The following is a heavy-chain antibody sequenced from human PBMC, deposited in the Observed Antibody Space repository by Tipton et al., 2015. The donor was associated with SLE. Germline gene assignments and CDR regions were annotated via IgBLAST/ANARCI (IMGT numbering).Heavy chain of an antibody. CDR1: GGSISSSSYY. CDR2: INHSGST. D-gene: IGHD6-13*01. V-gene: IGHV4-39*07. J-gene: IGHJ4*02. Sequence: TLSLTCTVSGGSISSSSYYCGWIRQPPGKGLEWIGEINHSGSTNYNPSLKSRVTISVDTSKNQFSLKLSSVTAADTAVYYCARMIRGQQPDYWGQGTLVTVSS. CDR3: ARMIRGQQPDY.